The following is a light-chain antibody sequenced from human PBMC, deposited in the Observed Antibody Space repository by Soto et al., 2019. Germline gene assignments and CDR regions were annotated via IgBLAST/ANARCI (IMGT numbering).Light chain of an antibody. V-gene: IGKV3-15*01. Sequence: EIVMTQSPATLSVSPGERATLSCRASQSVSSNLAWYQQKLGQAPRRLIYGASTRSTGIPARFSGSGSGTEFTLTISSLQSEDFAVYYCQQYNDWPPLTFGGGTKVEIK. J-gene: IGKJ4*01. CDR2: GAS. CDR3: QQYNDWPPLT. CDR1: QSVSSN.